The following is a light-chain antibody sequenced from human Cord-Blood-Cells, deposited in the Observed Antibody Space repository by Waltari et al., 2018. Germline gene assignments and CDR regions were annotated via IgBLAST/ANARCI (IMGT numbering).Light chain of an antibody. Sequence: QSALTQPDSVSGSPGQSITIPCHGTSSDVGGYNYVSWYQQHPGKAPKLMIYEVSNRPSGVSNRFSGSKSGNTASLTISGLQAEDEADYYCSSYTSSSTYVFGTGTKVTVL. V-gene: IGLV2-14*01. CDR3: SSYTSSSTYV. CDR2: EVS. CDR1: SSDVGGYNY. J-gene: IGLJ1*01.